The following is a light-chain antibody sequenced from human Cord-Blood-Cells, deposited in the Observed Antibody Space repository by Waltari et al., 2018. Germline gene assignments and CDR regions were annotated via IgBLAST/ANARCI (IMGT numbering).Light chain of an antibody. J-gene: IGLJ3*02. Sequence: QSALTQPPSASGPPGQSVTLSCTGTSSDVGGYNYVSWYQQHPGKAPKLMIYEGSKRPSGVPDRFSGSKSGNTASLTVSGLQAEDEADYYCSSYAGSNNWVFGGGTKLTVL. V-gene: IGLV2-8*01. CDR3: SSYAGSNNWV. CDR1: SSDVGGYNY. CDR2: EGS.